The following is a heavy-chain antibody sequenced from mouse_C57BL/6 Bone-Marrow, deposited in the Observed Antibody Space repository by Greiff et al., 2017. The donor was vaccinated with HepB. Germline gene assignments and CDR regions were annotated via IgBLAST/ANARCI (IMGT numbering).Heavy chain of an antibody. CDR3: ARWDYGSPRAY. D-gene: IGHD1-1*01. J-gene: IGHJ3*01. V-gene: IGHV1-80*01. CDR1: GYAFSSYW. CDR2: IYPGDGDT. Sequence: VQVVESGAELVKPGASVKISCKASGYAFSSYWMNWVKQRPGKGLEWIGQIYPGDGDTNYNGKFKGKATLTADKSSSTAYMQLSSLTSEDSAVYFCARWDYGSPRAYWGQGTLVTVSA.